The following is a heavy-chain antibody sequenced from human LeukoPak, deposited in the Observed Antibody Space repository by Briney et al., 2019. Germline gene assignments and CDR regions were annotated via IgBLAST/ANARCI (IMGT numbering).Heavy chain of an antibody. CDR3: ARDSPKGLGSYAFDI. CDR2: ISAYNGNT. D-gene: IGHD1-26*01. Sequence: ASVKVSCKASGYTFTRNYINWLRQAPGQGLEWTGWISAYNGNTNYAQKLQGRVTMTTDTSTSTAYMELRSLRSDDTAVYYCARDSPKGLGSYAFDIWGQGTMVTVSS. V-gene: IGHV1-18*04. J-gene: IGHJ3*02. CDR1: GYTFTRNY.